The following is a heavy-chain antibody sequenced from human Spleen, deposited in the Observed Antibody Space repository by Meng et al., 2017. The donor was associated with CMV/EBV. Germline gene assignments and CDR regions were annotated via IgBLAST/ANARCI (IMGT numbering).Heavy chain of an antibody. CDR1: GFSLSTSGVG. J-gene: IGHJ5*02. CDR3: AHIVNNDFWSGNWFDP. CDR2: IYWDDDK. D-gene: IGHD3-3*01. Sequence: QITLKESGPTLVKPTXTLTLTGTFSGFSLSTSGVGVGWIRQPPGKALEWLALIYWDDDKRYSPSLKSRLTITKDTSKNQVVLTMTNMDPVDTATYYCAHIVNNDFWSGNWFDPWGQGTLVTVSS. V-gene: IGHV2-5*02.